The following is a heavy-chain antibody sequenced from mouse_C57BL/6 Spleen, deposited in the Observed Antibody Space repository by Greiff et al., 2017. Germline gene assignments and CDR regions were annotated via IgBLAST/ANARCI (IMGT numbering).Heavy chain of an antibody. D-gene: IGHD1-1*01. Sequence: DVHLVESGGDLVKPGGSLKLSCAASGFTFSSYGMSWVRQTPDKRLEWVATISSGGSYTYYPDSVKGRFTISRDNAKNTLYLQMSSLKSEDTAMYYCAREAYGSSSDYWGQGTTLTVSS. V-gene: IGHV5-6*01. CDR2: ISSGGSYT. CDR3: AREAYGSSSDY. CDR1: GFTFSSYG. J-gene: IGHJ2*01.